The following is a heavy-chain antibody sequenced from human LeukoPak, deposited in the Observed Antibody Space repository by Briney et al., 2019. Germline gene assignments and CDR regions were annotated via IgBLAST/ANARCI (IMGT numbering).Heavy chain of an antibody. CDR2: IYHSGST. CDR1: GGSVSSGGYS. Sequence: SQTLSLTCAVSGGSVSSGGYSWSWIRQPPGKGLEWIGYIYHSGSTYYNPSLKRRVTISVDRSKNQFSLKLSSVTAADTAVYYCARTALGDSSGYYIGGFDYWGQGTLVTVSS. J-gene: IGHJ4*02. D-gene: IGHD3-22*01. V-gene: IGHV4-30-2*01. CDR3: ARTALGDSSGYYIGGFDY.